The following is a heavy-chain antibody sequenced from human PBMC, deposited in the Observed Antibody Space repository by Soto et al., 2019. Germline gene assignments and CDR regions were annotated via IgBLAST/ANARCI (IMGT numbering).Heavy chain of an antibody. D-gene: IGHD6-19*01. J-gene: IGHJ4*02. CDR2: ISGSGGST. Sequence: HPGGSLRLSCAASGFTFSSYAMSWVRQAPGKGLEWVSAISGSGGSTYYADSVKGRFTISRDNSKNTLYLQMNSLRAEDTAVYYCAKAQSIAVAGDFDYWGQGTLVTVSS. V-gene: IGHV3-23*01. CDR1: GFTFSSYA. CDR3: AKAQSIAVAGDFDY.